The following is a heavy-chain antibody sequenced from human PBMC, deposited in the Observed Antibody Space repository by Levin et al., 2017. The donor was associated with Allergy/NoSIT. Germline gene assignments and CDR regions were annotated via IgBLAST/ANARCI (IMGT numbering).Heavy chain of an antibody. J-gene: IGHJ4*02. CDR1: GGSISSYY. Sequence: SETLSLTCTVSGGSISSYYWSWIRQPPGKGLEWIGYIYYSGSTNYNPSLKSRVTISVDTSKNQFSLKLSSVTAADTAVYYCARVVLSSFIPGYFDYWGQGTLVTVSS. D-gene: IGHD6-6*01. CDR2: IYYSGST. CDR3: ARVVLSSFIPGYFDY. V-gene: IGHV4-59*01.